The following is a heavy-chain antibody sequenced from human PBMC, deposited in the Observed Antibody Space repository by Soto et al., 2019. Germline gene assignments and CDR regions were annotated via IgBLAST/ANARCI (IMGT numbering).Heavy chain of an antibody. V-gene: IGHV2-5*01. J-gene: IGHJ4*02. D-gene: IGHD6-19*01. CDR2: IYWNDDK. CDR3: AHRPSGWYLFDY. Sequence: QITLKESGPTLVRPTQTLTLTCTFSGFSLSTSGLGVGWISQPPGKALEWLALIYWNDDKRYSSSLKARLTITKDTYKNQVVLTMTNMDPVDTATYYCAHRPSGWYLFDYWGQGTLVTVSS. CDR1: GFSLSTSGLG.